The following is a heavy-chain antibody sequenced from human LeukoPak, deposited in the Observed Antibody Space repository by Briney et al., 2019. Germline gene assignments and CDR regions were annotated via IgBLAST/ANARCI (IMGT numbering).Heavy chain of an antibody. V-gene: IGHV1-2*04. J-gene: IGHJ4*02. Sequence: ASVKVSCKASGYTFTGYYMHWVRQAPGQGLEWMGWINPNSGGTNYAQKFQGWVTMTRDTSISTAYMELSRLRSDDTAVYYCARVDSSGYPTLYYFDYWGQGTLVTVSS. D-gene: IGHD3-22*01. CDR1: GYTFTGYY. CDR2: INPNSGGT. CDR3: ARVDSSGYPTLYYFDY.